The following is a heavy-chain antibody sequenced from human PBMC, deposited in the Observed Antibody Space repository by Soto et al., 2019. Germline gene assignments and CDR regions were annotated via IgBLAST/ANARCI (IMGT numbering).Heavy chain of an antibody. D-gene: IGHD1-7*01. J-gene: IGHJ5*02. CDR3: ARNWNYVGMNWFDP. Sequence: QLLLQESGSGLVRPSQTLSLTCAVSGGSLTNAGYSWTWIRRAPGQGLEWIGQIYHTGNAYYNPSLKSRVTISLDMSKSHFSLNLTSAIAADTAIYYCARNWNYVGMNWFDPWGQGALVTVSS. CDR2: IYHTGNA. CDR1: GGSLTNAGYS. V-gene: IGHV4-30-2*01.